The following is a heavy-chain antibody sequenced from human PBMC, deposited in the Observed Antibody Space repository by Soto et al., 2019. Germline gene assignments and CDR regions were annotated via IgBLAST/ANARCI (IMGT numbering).Heavy chain of an antibody. J-gene: IGHJ4*02. CDR2: IIPILGIA. CDR3: ARGGYGDYYR. Sequence: QVQLVQSGAEVKKPGSSVKVSCKASGGTFSSYTISWVRQAPGQGLEWMGRIIPILGIANYAQKFQDRVTITVDKSTSTAYMELSSLRSEDTAVYYCARGGYGDYYRWGQGTLVTVSS. CDR1: GGTFSSYT. V-gene: IGHV1-69*02. D-gene: IGHD4-17*01.